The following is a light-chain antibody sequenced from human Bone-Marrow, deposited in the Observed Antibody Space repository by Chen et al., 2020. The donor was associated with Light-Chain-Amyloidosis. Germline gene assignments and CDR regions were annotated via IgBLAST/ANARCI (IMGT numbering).Light chain of an antibody. CDR1: QDISNY. V-gene: IGKV1-33*01. Sequence: DIQMTQSPSSPSASVGDRVTITCQASQDISNYLNWYQQKPGKAPKLLIHYASNLETGVPSRFSGGGSGTDFTLTISSLQPEDFATYYCQKYDDLPPYTFGPGTKLEMK. J-gene: IGKJ2*01. CDR3: QKYDDLPPYT. CDR2: YAS.